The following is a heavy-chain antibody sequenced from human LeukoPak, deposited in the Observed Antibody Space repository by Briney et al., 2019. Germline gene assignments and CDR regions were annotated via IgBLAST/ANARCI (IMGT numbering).Heavy chain of an antibody. D-gene: IGHD6-13*01. Sequence: SXXSGSGGSTYYADSVKGRFTISRDNSKNTLYLQMNSLRAEDTAVYYCAKGFSSSWYADAFDIWGQGTMVTVSS. V-gene: IGHV3-23*01. CDR2: XSGSGGST. CDR3: AKGFSSSWYADAFDI. J-gene: IGHJ3*02.